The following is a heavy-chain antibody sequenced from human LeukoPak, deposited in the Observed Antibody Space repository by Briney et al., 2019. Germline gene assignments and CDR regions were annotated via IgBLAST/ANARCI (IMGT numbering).Heavy chain of an antibody. CDR2: ISSSSAYI. D-gene: IGHD3-22*01. J-gene: IGHJ4*02. CDR1: GFTFSSYS. Sequence: GGSLRLSCAASGFTFSSYSMSWVRQAPGKGLEWVSSISSSSAYIYYANSVKGRFTISRDNAKNSLYLQMNTLRAEDTAVYYCARGTYYYDSSSYNPPPPRHDYWGQGTLVTVSS. V-gene: IGHV3-21*01. CDR3: ARGTYYYDSSSYNPPPPRHDY.